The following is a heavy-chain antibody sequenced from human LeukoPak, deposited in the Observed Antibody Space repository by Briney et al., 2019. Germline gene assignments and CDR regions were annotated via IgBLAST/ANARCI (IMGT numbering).Heavy chain of an antibody. Sequence: SETLSLTCTVSGGSISSYYWSWIRQPPGKGLEWIGYIYYSGSTNYNPSLKSRVTIPVDTSKNQFSLKLSSVTAADTVVYYCARAPEDWFDPWGQGTLVTVSS. J-gene: IGHJ5*02. V-gene: IGHV4-59*01. D-gene: IGHD1-14*01. CDR1: GGSISSYY. CDR3: ARAPEDWFDP. CDR2: IYYSGST.